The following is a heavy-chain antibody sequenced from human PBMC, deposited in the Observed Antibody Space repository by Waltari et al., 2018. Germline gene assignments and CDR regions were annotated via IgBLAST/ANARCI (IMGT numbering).Heavy chain of an antibody. CDR2: IWYDGSNK. Sequence: QVQLVESGGGVVQPGRSLRLSCAASGFTFSSYGMHWVRQAPGQGLEWVAVIWYDGSNKYYADSVKGRFTISRDNSKNTLYLQMNSLRAEDTAVYYCARVRVAVAGTDDFDYWGQGTLVTVSS. D-gene: IGHD6-19*01. J-gene: IGHJ4*02. V-gene: IGHV3-33*01. CDR3: ARVRVAVAGTDDFDY. CDR1: GFTFSSYG.